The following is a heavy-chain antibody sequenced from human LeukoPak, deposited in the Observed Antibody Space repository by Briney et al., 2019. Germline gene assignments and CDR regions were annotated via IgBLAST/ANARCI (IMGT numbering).Heavy chain of an antibody. V-gene: IGHV4-59*12. D-gene: IGHD5-18*01. CDR3: ARGILLWSLDY. Sequence: SETLSLTCTVSGGSISSYYWSWIRQPPGKGLEWIGYIYYSGSTNYNPSLKSRVTISVDTSKNQFSLKLSSVTAADTAVYYCARGILLWSLDYWGQGTLVTVSS. CDR2: IYYSGST. J-gene: IGHJ4*02. CDR1: GGSISSYY.